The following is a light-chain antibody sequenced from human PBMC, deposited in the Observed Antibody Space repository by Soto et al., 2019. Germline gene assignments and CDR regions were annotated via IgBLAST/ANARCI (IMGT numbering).Light chain of an antibody. CDR3: QQYYSYPLT. J-gene: IGKJ4*01. CDR1: QGISSY. CDR2: AAS. Sequence: AIQLPQSPSFLSGSLGDRVTITCRASQGISSYLAWYQQKPGKAPKLLIYAASTLQSGVPSRFSGSGSGTDFTLTISCLQSEDFATYYCQQYYSYPLTFGGGTKVDIK. V-gene: IGKV1-8*01.